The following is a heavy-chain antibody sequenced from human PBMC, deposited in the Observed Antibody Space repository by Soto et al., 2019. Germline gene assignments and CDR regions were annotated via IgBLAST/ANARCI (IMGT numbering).Heavy chain of an antibody. CDR1: GFTFSSYG. CDR3: AGTGDAFDI. Sequence: PGGSLRLSCAASGFTFSSYGMHWVRQAPGKGLEWVAVISYDGSNKYYADSVKGRFNISRDNSKNTLYLQMNSLRAEDTAVYYCAGTGDAFDIWGQGTMVTVSS. J-gene: IGHJ3*02. CDR2: ISYDGSNK. V-gene: IGHV3-30*03.